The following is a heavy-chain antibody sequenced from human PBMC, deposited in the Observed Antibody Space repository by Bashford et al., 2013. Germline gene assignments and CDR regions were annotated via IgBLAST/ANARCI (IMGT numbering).Heavy chain of an antibody. Sequence: SSETLSLTCAVYGGSFSGYYWSWIRQPPGKGLEWIGEINHSGSTNYNPSLKSRVTISVDTSKNQFSLNLRSVTAADTAVYYCARDNSYAMDVWGQGTTVTVSS. J-gene: IGHJ6*02. CDR1: GGSFSGYY. CDR3: ARDNSYAMDV. D-gene: IGHD2/OR15-2a*01. CDR2: INHSGST. V-gene: IGHV4-34*01.